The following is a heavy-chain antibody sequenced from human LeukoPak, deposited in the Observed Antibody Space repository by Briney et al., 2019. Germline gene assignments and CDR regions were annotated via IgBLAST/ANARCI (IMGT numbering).Heavy chain of an antibody. Sequence: TGGSLRLSCAASGLSFITTWMSWVRQAPGKGLEWLGRIKSKNDGETIDYAAPVKGRFIISRDDSKNTVYLQMNNLKSEDTAVYYCTTDPRDWGQGTLVIVSS. J-gene: IGHJ4*02. CDR3: TTDPRD. CDR1: GLSFITTW. V-gene: IGHV3-15*01. CDR2: IKSKNDGETI.